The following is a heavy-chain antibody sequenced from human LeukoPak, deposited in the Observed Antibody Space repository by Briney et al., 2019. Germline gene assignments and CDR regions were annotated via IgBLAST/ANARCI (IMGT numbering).Heavy chain of an antibody. D-gene: IGHD1-26*01. CDR2: IDSTSTYI. J-gene: IGHJ4*02. CDR3: ARDSLVGSTTPVFDY. Sequence: GGSLRLSCAASRFTFSTYSMNWVRQAPGRGLEWVSSIDSTSTYIYYADSVKGRFTISRDNAKNSLYLQMDSLRAEDTAVYYCARDSLVGSTTPVFDYWGQGTLVTVSS. CDR1: RFTFSTYS. V-gene: IGHV3-21*04.